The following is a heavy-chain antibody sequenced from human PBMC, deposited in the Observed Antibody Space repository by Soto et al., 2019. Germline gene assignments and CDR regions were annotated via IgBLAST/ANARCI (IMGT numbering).Heavy chain of an antibody. J-gene: IGHJ4*02. D-gene: IGHD4-17*01. CDR2: IYLNGGS. CDR1: GGSLGRRDW. CDR3: VKNGEYSLHY. V-gene: IGHV4-4*02. Sequence: QVQVQESGPGLVKPSGTLSLTCAVSGGSLGRRDWWSWVRQPLGKGLEWIGQIYLNGGSTYDPSLKTRVAISVDMSKNLLSLELRSVTTADTAVYYCVKNGEYSLHYWGQGALVTVSS.